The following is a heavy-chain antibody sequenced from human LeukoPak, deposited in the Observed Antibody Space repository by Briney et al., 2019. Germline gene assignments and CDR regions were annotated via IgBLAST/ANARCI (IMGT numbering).Heavy chain of an antibody. D-gene: IGHD3-3*01. V-gene: IGHV3-53*01. CDR1: GFTVSSNY. CDR3: ARGLDDFWSGYYLDY. CDR2: IYSGGST. Sequence: PGGSLRLSCAASGFTVSSNYMSWVRQAPGKGLEWVSVIYSGGSTYYADSVKGRFTISRDNSKNTLYLQMNSLGAEDTAVYYCARGLDDFWSGYYLDYWGQGTLVTVSS. J-gene: IGHJ4*02.